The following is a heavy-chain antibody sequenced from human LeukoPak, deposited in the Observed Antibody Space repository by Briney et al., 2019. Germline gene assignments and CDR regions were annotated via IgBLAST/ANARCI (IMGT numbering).Heavy chain of an antibody. CDR2: MNPNSGNT. J-gene: IGHJ3*02. CDR3: ARTYDFWSSTEVAFDI. V-gene: IGHV1-8*01. D-gene: IGHD3-3*01. Sequence: GASVKVSCKASGYTFTSYDINWVRQATGQGLEWMGWMNPNSGNTGYAQKFQGRVTMTRNTSISTAYMELSSLRSEDTAVYYCARTYDFWSSTEVAFDIWGQGTMVTVSS. CDR1: GYTFTSYD.